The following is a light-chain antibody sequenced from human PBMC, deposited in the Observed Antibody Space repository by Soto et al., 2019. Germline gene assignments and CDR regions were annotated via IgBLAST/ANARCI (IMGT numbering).Light chain of an antibody. CDR3: PLYGTSLWP. CDR1: QSVSSSY. Sequence: EGELTQSVGTLSLYEGERATVSSTPSQSVSSSYLAWYQQKPGQAPRLLIYGASSRATGIPDRFSGSGSGTDFPFTICRLEAEDFAVYYCPLYGTSLWPFGDGTKVDIK. J-gene: IGKJ1*01. CDR2: GAS. V-gene: IGKV3-20*01.